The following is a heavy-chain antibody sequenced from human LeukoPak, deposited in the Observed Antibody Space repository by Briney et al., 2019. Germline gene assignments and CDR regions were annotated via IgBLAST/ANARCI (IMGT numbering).Heavy chain of an antibody. CDR2: IESGGRT. CDR3: ARGYGGDGYNLYFYGMDV. Sequence: GGSLRLSCAASGFTVSSTYMSWVRQAPGKGLEWVSVIESGGRTYYADSVKGRFTISRDNAKNSLYLQMNRLRAEDTAVYYCARGYGGDGYNLYFYGMDVWGQGTTVTVSS. J-gene: IGHJ6*02. CDR1: GFTVSSTY. D-gene: IGHD5-24*01. V-gene: IGHV3-53*01.